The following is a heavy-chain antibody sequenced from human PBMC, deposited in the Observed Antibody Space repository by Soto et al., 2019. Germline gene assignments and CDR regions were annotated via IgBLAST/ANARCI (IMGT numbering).Heavy chain of an antibody. J-gene: IGHJ4*02. CDR1: GFTFDNYW. Sequence: EVRLVETGGGLVQPEGSLRLSCEASGFTFDNYWMAWVRQGPGKGLEWVASISQDGRERYYVESVEGRFTISRDNRKTSVSPQMNSLRDDDTAVYYCASGGRPQGLLSWGVFEDWGQGTLVTVSS. CDR2: ISQDGRER. CDR3: ASGGRPQGLLSWGVFED. V-gene: IGHV3-7*05. D-gene: IGHD7-27*01.